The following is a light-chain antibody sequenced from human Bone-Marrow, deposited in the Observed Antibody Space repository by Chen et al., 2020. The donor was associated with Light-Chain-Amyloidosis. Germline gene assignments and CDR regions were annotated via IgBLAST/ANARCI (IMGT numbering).Light chain of an antibody. V-gene: IGLV1-47*01. CDR3: AARVGSLSGYV. CDR1: RSNIGINY. J-gene: IGLJ1*01. Sequence: QSVLTQPPSASGTPGQRVTISCSGARSNIGINYVDWYQQFPGAAPNLLILGNHPRPSGVPDRFSAAESGTAAFLASLGLRSEAEAAYYCAARVGSLSGYVFVAGTKLIV. CDR2: GNH.